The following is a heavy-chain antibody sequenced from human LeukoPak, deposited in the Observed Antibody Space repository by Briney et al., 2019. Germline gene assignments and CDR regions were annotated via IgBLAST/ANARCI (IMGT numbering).Heavy chain of an antibody. CDR1: GGSITGCY. J-gene: IGHJ4*02. CDR2: IYDSGST. D-gene: IGHD3-22*01. V-gene: IGHV4-59*01. Sequence: SETLSLTCTVSGGSITGCYWSWIRQPPGKGLEWIGYIYDSGSTDYKPSLKSRVTISVDTSKNQFSLKLTSVTAADTAVYYCARGRGQPDYDSSGYFDYWGQGSLVTVSS. CDR3: ARGRGQPDYDSSGYFDY.